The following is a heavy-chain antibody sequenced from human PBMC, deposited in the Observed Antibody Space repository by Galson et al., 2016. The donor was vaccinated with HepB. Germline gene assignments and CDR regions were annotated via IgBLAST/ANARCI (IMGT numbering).Heavy chain of an antibody. D-gene: IGHD4-17*01. J-gene: IGHJ6*02. CDR2: MHVADSHT. CDR3: AGAVNGDFRWGV. Sequence: QSGAEVKKPGESLKISCKGSGYNFATYWIGWVRQMPGKGLEWMAIMHVADSHTKYSASFQGQVSISADKSISTAYMRWSSLQASDTAIYYCAGAVNGDFRWGVWGQGTTVTVSS. V-gene: IGHV5-51*01. CDR1: GYNFATYW.